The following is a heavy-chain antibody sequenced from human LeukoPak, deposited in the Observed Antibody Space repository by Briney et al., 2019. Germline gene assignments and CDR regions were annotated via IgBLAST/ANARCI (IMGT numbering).Heavy chain of an antibody. Sequence: GGSLRLSCAASGFTFSSYWMSWVRQAPGKGLEWVANIKQDGSEKYYVDSVKGRFSISRDNAKNSLYLQMNSLRAEDTAVYYCAKDYGPDAFDIWGQGTMVTVSS. CDR1: GFTFSSYW. D-gene: IGHD4-17*01. J-gene: IGHJ3*02. CDR2: IKQDGSEK. CDR3: AKDYGPDAFDI. V-gene: IGHV3-7*01.